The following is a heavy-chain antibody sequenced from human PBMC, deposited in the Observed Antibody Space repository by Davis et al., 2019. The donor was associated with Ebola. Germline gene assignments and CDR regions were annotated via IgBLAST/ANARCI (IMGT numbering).Heavy chain of an antibody. Sequence: GESLKISCTASGFTFTNYAMSWVRQAPGKGLESVSGISRRGITTYYADSVKGRFTISRDNSKNTLYLHMNSLRAEDTAIYYCAKVPGGSSWTYYFDNWGQGTLVTVSS. CDR3: AKVPGGSSWTYYFDN. D-gene: IGHD6-13*01. CDR1: GFTFTNYA. CDR2: ISRRGITT. J-gene: IGHJ4*02. V-gene: IGHV3-23*01.